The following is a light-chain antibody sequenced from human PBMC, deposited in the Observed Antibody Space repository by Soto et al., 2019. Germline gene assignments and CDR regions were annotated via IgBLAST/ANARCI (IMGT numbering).Light chain of an antibody. V-gene: IGLV2-14*01. CDR1: SSDVGGYNY. Sequence: QSALTQPASVSGSPGQSITISCTGTSSDVGGYNYVSWYQQHPGKAPKLMIYEVSNRPSGVSNRFSGSKSGNTASLTIAGLHAEDEADYYCSLYTSISTYVFGTGTKHTVL. J-gene: IGLJ1*01. CDR2: EVS. CDR3: SLYTSISTYV.